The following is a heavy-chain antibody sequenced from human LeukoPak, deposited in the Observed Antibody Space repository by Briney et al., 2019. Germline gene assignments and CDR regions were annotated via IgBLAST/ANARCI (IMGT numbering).Heavy chain of an antibody. CDR2: IYYSGST. D-gene: IGHD3-22*01. CDR1: GGSISSYY. CDR3: ARHTPSYYYDSSGYYPAFDY. V-gene: IGHV4-59*08. J-gene: IGHJ4*02. Sequence: SETLSLTCTVSGGSISSYYWSWIRQPPGKGLEWIGYIYYSGSTNYDPSLKSRVTISVDTSKNQFSLKLSSVTAADTAVYYCARHTPSYYYDSSGYYPAFDYWGQGTLVTVSS.